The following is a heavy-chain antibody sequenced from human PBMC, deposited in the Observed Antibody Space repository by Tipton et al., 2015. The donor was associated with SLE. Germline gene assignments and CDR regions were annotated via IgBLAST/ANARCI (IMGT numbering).Heavy chain of an antibody. CDR2: IYSGGGA. CDR3: ATDRGQEDYFGMDV. V-gene: IGHV3-53*05. Sequence: SLRLSCEASGFTFSSYAMSWVRQAPGKGLEWVSVIYSGGGADYADSVKGRFTISRDNSKNTLYLQMNSLSGEDTAVYYCATDRGQEDYFGMDVWGQGTTVTVSS. D-gene: IGHD3-9*01. CDR1: GFTFSSYA. J-gene: IGHJ6*02.